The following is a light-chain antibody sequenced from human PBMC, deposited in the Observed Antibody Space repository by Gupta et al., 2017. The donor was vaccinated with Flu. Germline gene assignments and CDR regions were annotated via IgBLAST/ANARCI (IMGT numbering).Light chain of an antibody. CDR3: CCFTGNYWV. CDR1: STDVGGNDY. V-gene: IGLV2-11*01. J-gene: IGLJ3*02. Sequence: QSALTQPRSVSGSPGPSVTISCTGSSTDVGGNDYVLWLRQNPGKAPRLMMYDVRQRPSGVPDRFFGSKSGNTASLTISGLRAEDEADYYCCCFTGNYWVFGGGTKLTVL. CDR2: DVR.